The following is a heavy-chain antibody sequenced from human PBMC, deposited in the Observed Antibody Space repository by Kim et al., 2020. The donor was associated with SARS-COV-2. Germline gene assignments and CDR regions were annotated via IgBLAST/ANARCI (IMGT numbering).Heavy chain of an antibody. Sequence: PKFQGSVTITADKSTSTAYMELSSLRSEDTAVYYCARAHSSSWYSYYFDYWGQGTLVTVSS. D-gene: IGHD6-13*01. J-gene: IGHJ4*02. CDR3: ARAHSSSWYSYYFDY. V-gene: IGHV1-69*04.